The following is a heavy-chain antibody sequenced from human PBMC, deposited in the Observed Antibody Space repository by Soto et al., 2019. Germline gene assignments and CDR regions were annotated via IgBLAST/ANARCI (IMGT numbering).Heavy chain of an antibody. Sequence: EVQLVESGGGLVKSGGSLRLSCAVSGFTFSSYDMNWVRQAPGKGLEWVSFISSRSIYIYYADSVKGRFTLSRDNANNSLSLQMTSMRAEDTAVYYCARTRAATSAYWGQGTLVTVSS. CDR1: GFTFSSYD. CDR3: ARTRAATSAY. V-gene: IGHV3-21*01. D-gene: IGHD6-25*01. J-gene: IGHJ4*02. CDR2: ISSRSIYI.